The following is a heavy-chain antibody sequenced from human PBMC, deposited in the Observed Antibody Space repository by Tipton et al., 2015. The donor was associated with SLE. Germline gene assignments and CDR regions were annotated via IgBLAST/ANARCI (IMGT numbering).Heavy chain of an antibody. J-gene: IGHJ1*01. V-gene: IGHV3-33*08. Sequence: SLRLSCAASGFTVSSNYMSWVRQAPGKGLEWVAVIWYDGSNKYYADSVKGRFTISRDNSKNTLYLQMNSLRAEDTAVYYCASQWNGGYFHHWGQGTLVTVSS. CDR3: ASQWNGGYFHH. D-gene: IGHD1-1*01. CDR1: GFTVSSNY. CDR2: IWYDGSNK.